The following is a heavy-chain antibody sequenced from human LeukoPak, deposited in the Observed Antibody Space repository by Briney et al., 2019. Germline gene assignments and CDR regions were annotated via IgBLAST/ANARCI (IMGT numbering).Heavy chain of an antibody. CDR1: GGSFSGYY. CDR3: ARGRVRTGIAAAGTRNWFDP. J-gene: IGHJ5*02. CDR2: INHSGST. D-gene: IGHD6-13*01. Sequence: SETLSLTRAVYGGSFSGYYWSWIRQPPGKGLEWIGEINHSGSTNYNPSLKSRVTISVDTSKNQFSLKLSSVTAADTAVYYCARGRVRTGIAAAGTRNWFDPWGQGTLVTVSS. V-gene: IGHV4-34*01.